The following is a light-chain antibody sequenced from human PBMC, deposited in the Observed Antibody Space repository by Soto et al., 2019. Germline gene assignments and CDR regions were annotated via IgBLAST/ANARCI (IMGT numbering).Light chain of an antibody. J-gene: IGKJ2*01. V-gene: IGKV3-15*01. CDR1: QSVSSN. CDR2: GAS. Sequence: EIVMTQSPATLSVSPGERATLSCRASQSVSSNLAWYQQKPGQAPRLLIYGASTRATGIPARFSGSGSGTEFTLTLSSLQSEDFAVYYCQQYNNWRMYTFGQGTKLEMK. CDR3: QQYNNWRMYT.